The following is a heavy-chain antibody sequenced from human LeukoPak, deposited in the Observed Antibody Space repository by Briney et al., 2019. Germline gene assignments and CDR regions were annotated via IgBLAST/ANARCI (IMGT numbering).Heavy chain of an antibody. CDR1: GFTFSSFS. J-gene: IGHJ5*02. D-gene: IGHD3-10*01. CDR3: ARDASPAAYNGNWFDP. V-gene: IGHV3-48*04. CDR2: INRSGITI. Sequence: QPGGSLRLSCAASGFTFSSFSMDWIRQAPGKELERVSYINRSGITISYADSVRGRFTIARDNAKNYLYLQMNSLRAEDTAVYLCARDASPAAYNGNWFDPWGQRTLVTVSS.